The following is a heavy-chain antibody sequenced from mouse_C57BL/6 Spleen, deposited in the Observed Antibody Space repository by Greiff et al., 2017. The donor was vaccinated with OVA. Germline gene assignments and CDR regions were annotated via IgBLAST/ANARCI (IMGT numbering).Heavy chain of an antibody. CDR1: GYTFTSYW. CDR3: ARNGYYVKGFAY. J-gene: IGHJ3*01. D-gene: IGHD2-3*01. Sequence: QVQLQQSGAELVRPGSSVKLSCKASGYTFTSYWMHWVKQRPIQGLEWIDNIDPSDSETHYNQKFKDKATLTVDKSSSTAYMQLSSLTSEDSAVYYCARNGYYVKGFAYWGQGTLVTVSA. V-gene: IGHV1-52*01. CDR2: IDPSDSET.